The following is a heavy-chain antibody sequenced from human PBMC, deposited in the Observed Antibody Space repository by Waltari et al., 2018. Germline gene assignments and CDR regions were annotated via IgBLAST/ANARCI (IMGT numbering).Heavy chain of an antibody. J-gene: IGHJ4*02. V-gene: IGHV3-7*01. Sequence: EVQLVESGGGVVQPGGSLRLSCAASGFPFTSYWMSWVRQAPGRGLEWVANIKQDGSVQYYVDSVKGRFTISRDNAKNSLYLQMSSLRAEDTAVYYCARDAPDYYGSYYFEYWGQGTLVTVSS. CDR3: ARDAPDYYGSYYFEY. CDR1: GFPFTSYW. CDR2: IKQDGSVQ. D-gene: IGHD3-10*01.